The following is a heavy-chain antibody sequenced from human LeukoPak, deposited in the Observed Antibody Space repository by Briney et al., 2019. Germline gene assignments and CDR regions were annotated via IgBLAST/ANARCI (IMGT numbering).Heavy chain of an antibody. D-gene: IGHD1-7*01. CDR3: AKDSPELELTPPFDY. CDR2: IWYDGSNK. J-gene: IGHJ4*02. V-gene: IGHV3-33*06. CDR1: GFTFSSYG. Sequence: GGSLRLSCAASGFTFSSYGMHWVRQAPGKGLEGVADIWYDGSNKYYADSVKGRFTISRDNSKNTLYLQMNSLRAEDTAVYYCAKDSPELELTPPFDYWGQGTLVTVSS.